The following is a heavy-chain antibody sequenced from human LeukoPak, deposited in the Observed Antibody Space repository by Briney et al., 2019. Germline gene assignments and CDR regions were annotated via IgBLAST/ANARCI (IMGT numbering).Heavy chain of an antibody. CDR2: ISSSSSYI. V-gene: IGHV3-21*01. Sequence: PGGSLRLSCAASGFTFSSYSMNWVRQAPGKGLEWVSSISSSSSYIYYADSVKGRFTISRDNAKNSLYLQMNSLRAEDMAVYYCATWTYYYDSSGYYRDYWGQGTLVTVSS. D-gene: IGHD3-22*01. CDR3: ATWTYYYDSSGYYRDY. CDR1: GFTFSSYS. J-gene: IGHJ4*02.